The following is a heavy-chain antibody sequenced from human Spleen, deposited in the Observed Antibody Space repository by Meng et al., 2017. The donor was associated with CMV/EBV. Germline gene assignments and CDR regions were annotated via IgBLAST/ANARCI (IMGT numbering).Heavy chain of an antibody. Sequence: CQASGYTFSHFYIHWVRQAPGQGLEWMGSINPSAVSTTYAQRFQGRVTMTRDTSTRIVYMELSSLRSDDTAFYFCARDRGSSSEAFDYWGQGTLVTVSS. CDR1: GYTFSHFY. CDR2: INPSAVST. J-gene: IGHJ4*02. D-gene: IGHD6-6*01. CDR3: ARDRGSSSEAFDY. V-gene: IGHV1-46*01.